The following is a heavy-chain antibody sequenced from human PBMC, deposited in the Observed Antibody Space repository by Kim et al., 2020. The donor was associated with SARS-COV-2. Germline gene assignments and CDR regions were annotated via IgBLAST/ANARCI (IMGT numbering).Heavy chain of an antibody. D-gene: IGHD1-1*01. V-gene: IGHV3-11*05. CDR2: ISGSSSYR. J-gene: IGHJ4*02. CDR1: GFSFGDYY. CDR3: ARDRTGTGVVDY. Sequence: GGSLRLSCVVSGFSFGDYYMSWIRQAPGKGLEWVSYISGSSSYRNSTDSVKGRFTISRDNAKNSVFLQMNSLRREDTAVYFCARDRTGTGVVDYWGQGTL.